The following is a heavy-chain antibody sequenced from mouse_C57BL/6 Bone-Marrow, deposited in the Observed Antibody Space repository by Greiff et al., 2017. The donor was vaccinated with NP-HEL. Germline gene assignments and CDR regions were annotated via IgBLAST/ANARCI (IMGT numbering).Heavy chain of an antibody. J-gene: IGHJ2*01. V-gene: IGHV14-4*01. CDR3: TSDYDVGY. CDR1: GFNIKDDY. CDR2: IDPENGDT. D-gene: IGHD2-4*01. Sequence: EVQLQQSGAELVRPGASVKLSCTASGFNIKDDYMHWVKQRPEQGLEWIGWIDPENGDTEYASKFQGKATITADTSSNTAYLQLSSLTSEDTAVYYCTSDYDVGYWGQGTTLTVSS.